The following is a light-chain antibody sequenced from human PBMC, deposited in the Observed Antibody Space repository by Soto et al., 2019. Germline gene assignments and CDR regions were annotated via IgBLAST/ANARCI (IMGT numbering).Light chain of an antibody. J-gene: IGKJ2*01. CDR1: QSVSGSS. V-gene: IGKV3-20*01. Sequence: EIVLTQSPGTLSLSPGERATLSCRASQSVSGSSLAWYQQKPGQAPRLLIYGASSRTTGIPDRFSGSGSGTDFTLTITRLEPEDFAVYYCQHYGSSPPMYTFGQGTKLEIK. CDR3: QHYGSSPPMYT. CDR2: GAS.